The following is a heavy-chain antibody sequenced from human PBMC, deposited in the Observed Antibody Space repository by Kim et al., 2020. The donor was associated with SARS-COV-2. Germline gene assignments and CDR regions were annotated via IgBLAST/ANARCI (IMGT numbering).Heavy chain of an antibody. J-gene: IGHJ5*02. CDR3: ARDPRTFYDFWSGYSDNCFNP. CDR1: GFKFSNYG. V-gene: IGHV3-33*01. D-gene: IGHD3-3*01. Sequence: GGSLRLSCEVSGFKFSNYGMHWVRQAPGKGLEWVAGIWYDGSNKHYADSVKGRFTISRDNSNSTLFLQINSLRVDDTAMYYCARDPRTFYDFWSGYSDNCFNPWGQGTLVNVSS. CDR2: IWYDGSNK.